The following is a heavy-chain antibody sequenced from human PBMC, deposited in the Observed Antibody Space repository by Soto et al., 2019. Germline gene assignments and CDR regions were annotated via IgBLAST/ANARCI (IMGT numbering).Heavy chain of an antibody. V-gene: IGHV3-73*01. CDR1: GFTFSGSA. J-gene: IGHJ3*02. D-gene: IGHD2-2*03. Sequence: GGSLRLSCAASGFTFSGSAMHWVRQASGKGLEWVGRIRSKANSYATAYAASVKGRFTISRDDSKNTAYLQMNSLKTEDTAVYYCTRLLWIADAFDIWGQGTMVTVSS. CDR3: TRLLWIADAFDI. CDR2: IRSKANSYAT.